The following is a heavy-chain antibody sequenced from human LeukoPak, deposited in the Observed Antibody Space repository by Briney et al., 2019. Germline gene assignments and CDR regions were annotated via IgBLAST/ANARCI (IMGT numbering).Heavy chain of an antibody. CDR2: IYYSGST. V-gene: IGHV4-59*01. CDR1: GGSISSYY. Sequence: SETLSLTCTVSGGSISSYYWNWIRQPPGKGLEWIGYIYYSGSTNYNPSLKSRVTISVDTSKNQFSLKLSSVTAADTAVYYCARERGTTVTNYFDYWGQGTLVTVSS. J-gene: IGHJ4*02. CDR3: ARERGTTVTNYFDY. D-gene: IGHD4-17*01.